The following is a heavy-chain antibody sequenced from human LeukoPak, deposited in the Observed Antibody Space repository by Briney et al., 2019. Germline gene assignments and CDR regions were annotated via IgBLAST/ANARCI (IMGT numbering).Heavy chain of an antibody. D-gene: IGHD5-12*01. V-gene: IGHV3-23*01. J-gene: IGHJ4*02. CDR1: GFTFSSYA. CDR2: ISGSGGST. CDR3: AKGGTYSGYDPSYFDY. Sequence: GGSLRLSCAASGFTFSSYAMNWVRQAPGKGLEWVSVISGSGGSTYYADSVKGRFSISRDNSKNTLYLQMNSLRAEDTAVYHCAKGGTYSGYDPSYFDYWGQGTLVTVSS.